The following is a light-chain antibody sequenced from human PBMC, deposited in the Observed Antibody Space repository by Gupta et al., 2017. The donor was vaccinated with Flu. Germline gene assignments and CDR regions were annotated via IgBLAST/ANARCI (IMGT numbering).Light chain of an antibody. CDR2: GAS. J-gene: IGKJ4*01. CDR3: QQDDNWPPLT. CDR1: QSISSN. V-gene: IGKV3-15*01. Sequence: ATLSVSPGERATLSCRASQSISSNLAWYQQNPGQAPRLLIYGASTRATGIPARFSGSGSGTEFTLTISSLQSEDFAVYYCQQDDNWPPLTFGGGTKAEIK.